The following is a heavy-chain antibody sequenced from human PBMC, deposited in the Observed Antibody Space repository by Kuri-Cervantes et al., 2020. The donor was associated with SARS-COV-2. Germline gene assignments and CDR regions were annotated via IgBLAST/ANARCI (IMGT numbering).Heavy chain of an antibody. Sequence: GESLKISCAASGFTFSSHAMHWVRQAPGKGLEWVALISYDGSNKYYADSVKGRFTVSRDNSKNTLSLQMNSLRAEDTAVYYCAKDTDYGGNDYWGQGTLVTVSS. V-gene: IGHV3-30*18. J-gene: IGHJ4*02. CDR2: ISYDGSNK. D-gene: IGHD4-23*01. CDR3: AKDTDYGGNDY. CDR1: GFTFSSHA.